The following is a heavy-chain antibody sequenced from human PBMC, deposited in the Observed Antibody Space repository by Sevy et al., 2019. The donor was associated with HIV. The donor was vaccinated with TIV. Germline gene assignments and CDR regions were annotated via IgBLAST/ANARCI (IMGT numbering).Heavy chain of an antibody. J-gene: IGHJ4*02. CDR3: AKDLGEDYYDSSGYFDY. V-gene: IGHV3-23*01. CDR1: GFTFSSYA. D-gene: IGHD3-22*01. Sequence: GGSLRLSCAASGFTFSSYAMSWVRQAPGKGLEWVSAISGSGGSTYYADSVKGRFTISRANSKNTLYLQMNSLRAEDTAVYYCAKDLGEDYYDSSGYFDYWGQGTLVTVSS. CDR2: ISGSGGST.